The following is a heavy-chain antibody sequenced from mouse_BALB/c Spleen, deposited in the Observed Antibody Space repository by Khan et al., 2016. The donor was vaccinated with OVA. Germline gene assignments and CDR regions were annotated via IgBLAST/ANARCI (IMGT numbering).Heavy chain of an antibody. CDR1: GYAFSSYC. J-gene: IGHJ3*01. V-gene: IGHV1-80*01. D-gene: IGHD2-2*01. Sequence: VQLQQSGAELVRPGSSVKISCKASGYAFSSYCMNWVKQRPGQGLEWIGQIYPGDGNTYYNGKFKGKATLTADQSSNTAYMQLSSLTCEDYAVYFCAKLGYWFAYWGQGTLVTVSA. CDR2: IYPGDGNT. CDR3: AKLGYWFAY.